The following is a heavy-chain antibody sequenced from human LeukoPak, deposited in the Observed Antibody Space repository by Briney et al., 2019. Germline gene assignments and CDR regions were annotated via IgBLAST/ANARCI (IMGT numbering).Heavy chain of an antibody. V-gene: IGHV3-48*04. CDR2: ISSSSSTI. D-gene: IGHD4-23*01. CDR1: GFTFSSYS. Sequence: GGSLRLSCAASGFTFSSYSMNWVRQAPGKGLEWVSYISSSSSTIYYADSVKGRFTISRDNAKNSLYLQMNSLRAEDTAVYYCATRPTPPYYYYYMDVWAKGTTVTVSS. CDR3: ATRPTPPYYYYYMDV. J-gene: IGHJ6*03.